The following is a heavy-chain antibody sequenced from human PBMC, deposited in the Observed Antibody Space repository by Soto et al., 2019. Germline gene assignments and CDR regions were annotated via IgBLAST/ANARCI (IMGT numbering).Heavy chain of an antibody. J-gene: IGHJ6*02. D-gene: IGHD6-19*01. CDR1: GFTFSSYG. CDR3: VKDGSSGWPYYYGMDV. CDR2: ISYDGSNK. V-gene: IGHV3-30*18. Sequence: QVQLVESGGDVVQPGRSLRLSCAASGFTFSSYGMHWVRQAPGKGLEWVAVISYDGSNKYYADSLKGRFTVSRDNSKNTLYLQMSSLRAEDTAVYYCVKDGSSGWPYYYGMDVWGQGTTVTVSS.